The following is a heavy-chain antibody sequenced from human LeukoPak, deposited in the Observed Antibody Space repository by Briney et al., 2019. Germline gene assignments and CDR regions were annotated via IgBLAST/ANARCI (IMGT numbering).Heavy chain of an antibody. D-gene: IGHD1-14*01. V-gene: IGHV5-51*01. CDR1: GYSFTSYW. CDR3: ARSIAGSSHQPARARILDGMDV. Sequence: GESLKISCKGSGYSFTSYWIGWVRQMPGKGLEWMGIIYPGDSDTRYSPSFQGQVTISADKSISTAYLQWSSLKASDTAMYYCARSIAGSSHQPARARILDGMDVWGQGTTVTVSS. CDR2: IYPGDSDT. J-gene: IGHJ6*02.